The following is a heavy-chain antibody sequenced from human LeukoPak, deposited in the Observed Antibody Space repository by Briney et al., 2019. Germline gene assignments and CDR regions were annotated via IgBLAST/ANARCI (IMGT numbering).Heavy chain of an antibody. CDR3: AISTYAPDAFDI. CDR2: IYYSGST. J-gene: IGHJ3*02. V-gene: IGHV4-39*07. CDR1: GGSISSSSYY. Sequence: SETLSLTCTVSGGSISSSSYYWGWIRQPPGKGLEWIGSIYYSGSTNYNPSLKSRVTISVDTSKNQFSLKLSSVTAADTAVYYCAISTYAPDAFDIWGQGTMVTVSS. D-gene: IGHD2-2*01.